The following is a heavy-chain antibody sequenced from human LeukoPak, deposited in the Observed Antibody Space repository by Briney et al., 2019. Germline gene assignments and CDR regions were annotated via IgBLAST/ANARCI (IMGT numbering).Heavy chain of an antibody. CDR1: GYTLTELS. CDR3: ARVNYYDSSGYYYV. V-gene: IGHV1-24*01. J-gene: IGHJ4*02. CDR2: FDPEDGET. D-gene: IGHD3-22*01. Sequence: ASVKVSCKVSGYTLTELSMHWVRQAPGKGLEWMGGFDPEDGETIYAQKFQGRVTMTRDTSISTAYMELSRLRSDDTAVYYCARVNYYDSSGYYYVWGQGTLVTVSS.